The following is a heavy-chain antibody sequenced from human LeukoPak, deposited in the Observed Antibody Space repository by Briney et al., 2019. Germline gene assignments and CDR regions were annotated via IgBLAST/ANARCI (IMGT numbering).Heavy chain of an antibody. CDR3: AKVIAAAGIFYFDY. D-gene: IGHD6-13*01. V-gene: IGHV3-53*01. Sequence: GGSLRLSCAASGFSVSGNYLTWVRQAPGRGLEWVSFINIHDDAFYADSVKGRFTVSRDNSKNTLYLQMNSLRAEDTAVYYCAKVIAAAGIFYFDYWGQGTLVTVSS. CDR1: GFSVSGNY. J-gene: IGHJ4*02. CDR2: INIHDDA.